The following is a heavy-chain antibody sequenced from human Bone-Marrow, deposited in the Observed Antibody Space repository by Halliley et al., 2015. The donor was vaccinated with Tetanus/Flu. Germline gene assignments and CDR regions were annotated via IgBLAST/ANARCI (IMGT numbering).Heavy chain of an antibody. V-gene: IGHV3-21*01. CDR2: ISSSTTYI. CDR3: ARDHDVLADYLDY. CDR1: GFTFTRYT. J-gene: IGHJ4*02. D-gene: IGHD3-9*01. Sequence: SLRLSCAASGFTFTRYTMNWVRQAPGKGLEWVSSISSSTTYINYADSVKGRFTISRDNARSSLFLQMNSLRAEDTAVYYCARDHDVLADYLDYWGQGTLVTVSS.